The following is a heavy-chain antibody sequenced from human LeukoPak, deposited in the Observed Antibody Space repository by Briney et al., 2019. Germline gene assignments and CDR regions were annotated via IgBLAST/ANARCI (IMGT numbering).Heavy chain of an antibody. Sequence: GGSLRLSCAASGFTFSSYAMSWVRQAPGKGLEWVSAISGSGGSTYYADSVKSRFTISRDNSKNTLYLQMNSLRAEDTAVYYCAKGGRGVVVPAAIYWGQGTLVTVSS. CDR2: ISGSGGST. D-gene: IGHD2-2*01. CDR1: GFTFSSYA. J-gene: IGHJ4*02. V-gene: IGHV3-23*01. CDR3: AKGGRGVVVPAAIY.